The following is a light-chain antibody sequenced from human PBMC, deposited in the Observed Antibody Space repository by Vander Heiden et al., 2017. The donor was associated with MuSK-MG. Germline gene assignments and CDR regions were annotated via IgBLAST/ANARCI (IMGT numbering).Light chain of an antibody. CDR3: NSRDTSGNHLPVV. V-gene: IGLV3-19*01. CDR2: DKN. CDR1: SLRSYY. Sequence: SSELTQHPAVSVALGQTVRITCQGDSLRSYYASWYQQKPGQAPVLAIYDKNNRPSGIPDRFSGSTSGNTASLTITGAQAEDEADYYCNSRDTSGNHLPVVFGGGTKLTVL. J-gene: IGLJ2*01.